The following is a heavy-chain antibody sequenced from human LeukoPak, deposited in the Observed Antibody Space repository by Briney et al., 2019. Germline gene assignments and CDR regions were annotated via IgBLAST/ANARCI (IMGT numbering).Heavy chain of an antibody. D-gene: IGHD4-11*01. CDR2: VDHSGGT. Sequence: PSETLSLTCTVSGYSLSSGYYWGWIRQPPGKGLEWIGSVDHSGGTYYNPSLRSRVSISVDTSKNQFSLKLSSVTAADTAVYYCARLSTVTTSFDYWGQGTLVTVSS. CDR3: ARLSTVTTSFDY. J-gene: IGHJ4*02. CDR1: GYSLSSGYY. V-gene: IGHV4-38-2*02.